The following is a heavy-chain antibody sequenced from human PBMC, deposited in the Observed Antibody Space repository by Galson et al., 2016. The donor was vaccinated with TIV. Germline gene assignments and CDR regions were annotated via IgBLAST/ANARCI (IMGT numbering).Heavy chain of an antibody. V-gene: IGHV1-46*01. J-gene: IGHJ4*02. CDR2: IDPSGGGT. CDR3: TRDLGRRREY. CDR1: GYTFTTYY. Sequence: SVKVSCKASGYTFTTYYIHWVRQAPGQGLEWMGVIDPSGGGTTYAQKFQARVTMTRATSTSTVYMGLSSLKSEDTAVYYCTRDLGRRREYWGQGTLVTGSS. D-gene: IGHD1-26*01.